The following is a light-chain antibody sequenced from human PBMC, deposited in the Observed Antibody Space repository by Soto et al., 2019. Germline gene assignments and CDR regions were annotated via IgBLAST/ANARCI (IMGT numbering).Light chain of an antibody. J-gene: IGKJ1*01. CDR2: AAS. CDR3: QQSYSTPWT. Sequence: DIQMTQSPSSLSASVGDRVTITCRASQSISSYLNWYQQKPGKAPKLLIYAASSLQSGVPSRFSGSESGTEFTLAISSLQPEDFATYYCQQSYSTPWTVGQGTKVEIK. V-gene: IGKV1-39*01. CDR1: QSISSY.